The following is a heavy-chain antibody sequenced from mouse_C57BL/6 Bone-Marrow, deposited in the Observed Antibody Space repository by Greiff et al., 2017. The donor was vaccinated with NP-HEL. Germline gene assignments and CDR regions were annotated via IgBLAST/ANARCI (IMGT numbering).Heavy chain of an antibody. CDR3: ARGVGY. Sequence: EVLLVESGGGLVKPGASLKLSCAASGFTFSGYAMSWVRQTPEKRLEWVGTISDGGGCTYYPENVKGRFTISRDNAKNNLYLQMSHLKSEDTAMYYCARGVGYWGQGTSVTVSS. CDR1: GFTFSGYA. CDR2: ISDGGGCT. J-gene: IGHJ4*01. D-gene: IGHD1-1*01. V-gene: IGHV5-4*01.